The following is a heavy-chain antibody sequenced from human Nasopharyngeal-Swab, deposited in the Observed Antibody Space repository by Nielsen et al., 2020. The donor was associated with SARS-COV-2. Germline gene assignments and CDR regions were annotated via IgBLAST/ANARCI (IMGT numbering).Heavy chain of an antibody. D-gene: IGHD6-13*01. J-gene: IGHJ5*02. CDR3: ASEYSSSSDWFDP. V-gene: IGHV1-18*01. Sequence: ASVKVSCKASGYTFTSYGISWVRQAPGQGLEWMGWISAYNGNTNYAQKFQGRVTITRDTSATTAYMELSRLRSEDTAVYYCASEYSSSSDWFDPWGQGTLVTVSS. CDR2: ISAYNGNT. CDR1: GYTFTSYG.